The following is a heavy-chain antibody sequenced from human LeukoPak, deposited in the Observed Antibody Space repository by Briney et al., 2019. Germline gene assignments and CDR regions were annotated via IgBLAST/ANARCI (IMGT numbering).Heavy chain of an antibody. J-gene: IGHJ4*02. V-gene: IGHV3-23*01. CDR2: ISGNSEYT. Sequence: PGGSLRLSCAASGFTFGSYAMSWVRQAPGKGLEWVSAISGNSEYTYYADSVKGRFTISRDNSKRTLFLQMNSLRAEDTAVYHCAQYLGYCSSGTCYFTYWGQGTLVTVSS. CDR1: GFTFGSYA. D-gene: IGHD2-15*01. CDR3: AQYLGYCSSGTCYFTY.